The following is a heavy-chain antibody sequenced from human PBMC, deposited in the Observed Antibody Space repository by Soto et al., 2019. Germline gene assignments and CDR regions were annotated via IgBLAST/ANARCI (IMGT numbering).Heavy chain of an antibody. V-gene: IGHV1-69*02. J-gene: IGHJ4*02. CDR3: ARGYYDSSGAYFDY. D-gene: IGHD3-22*01. CDR2: IIPILGIA. Sequence: QVQLVQSGAEVKKPGSSVKVSCKASGGTFSSYTISWVRQAPGQGLEWMGRIIPILGIANYAQKFQGRVTITADKSTSTAYMELSSLRSEDTAVYYCARGYYDSSGAYFDYWGQGTLVTVSS. CDR1: GGTFSSYT.